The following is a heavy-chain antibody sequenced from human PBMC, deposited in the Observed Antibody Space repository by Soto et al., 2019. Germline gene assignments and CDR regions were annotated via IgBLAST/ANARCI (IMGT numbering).Heavy chain of an antibody. J-gene: IGHJ4*02. Sequence: PGGSLRLSCAASEFTFSNYAMSWVRQAPGKGLEWVSAISYGGGTTYYADSVKGRFTISRDNSKNTLYLQMNSLRAEDTAVYYCAHRRRYYDRRGYYYLDYWGQGTLVTISS. CDR2: ISYGGGTT. D-gene: IGHD3-22*01. V-gene: IGHV3-23*01. CDR1: EFTFSNYA. CDR3: AHRRRYYDRRGYYYLDY.